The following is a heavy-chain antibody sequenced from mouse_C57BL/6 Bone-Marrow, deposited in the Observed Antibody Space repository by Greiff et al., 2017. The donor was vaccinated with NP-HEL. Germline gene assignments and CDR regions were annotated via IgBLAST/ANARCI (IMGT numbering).Heavy chain of an antibody. Sequence: VQLQQSGAELARPGASVKLSCKASGYTFTSYGISWVKQRTGQGLEWIGEIYPRSGNTYYNEKFKGKATLTADKSSSTAYMELRSLTSEDSAVYFCARSKGGVRQLAYWGQGTTLTVSS. CDR3: ARSKGGVRQLAY. CDR1: GYTFTSYG. CDR2: IYPRSGNT. V-gene: IGHV1-81*01. J-gene: IGHJ2*01. D-gene: IGHD3-2*01.